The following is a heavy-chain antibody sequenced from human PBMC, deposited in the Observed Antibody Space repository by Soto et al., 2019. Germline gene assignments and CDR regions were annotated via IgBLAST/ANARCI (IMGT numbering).Heavy chain of an antibody. Sequence: QVQLVQSGAEVKKPGSSVKVSCKASGGTFRNYAISWVRQAPGQGLEWMGGIIPIFGTTNYAQKFQGRVTITADESTSTAYMELSSLRSEYTAVYYCARDLGVEHQLLYGGGGPPNGVDPWGQGTLVIVSS. CDR1: GGTFRNYA. D-gene: IGHD2-2*02. J-gene: IGHJ5*02. CDR2: IIPIFGTT. V-gene: IGHV1-69*01. CDR3: ARDLGVEHQLLYGGGGPPNGVDP.